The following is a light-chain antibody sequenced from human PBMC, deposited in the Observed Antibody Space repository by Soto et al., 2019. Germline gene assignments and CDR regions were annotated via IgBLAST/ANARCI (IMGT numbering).Light chain of an antibody. CDR2: YAS. CDR3: QQRNYWLS. V-gene: IGKV3-11*01. J-gene: IGKJ4*01. CDR1: HSVGTN. Sequence: EVVLTQSPASLSLSPGDRATLSCRASHSVGTNLMWYQQKPGQPPRLLISYASNRATGIPGRFSGGGSGTDFTLTISSLEPEDFAVYYCQQRNYWLSFGGGTKVEI.